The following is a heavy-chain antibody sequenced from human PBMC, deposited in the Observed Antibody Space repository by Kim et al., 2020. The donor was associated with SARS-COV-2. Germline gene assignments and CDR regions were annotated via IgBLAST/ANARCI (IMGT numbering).Heavy chain of an antibody. CDR3: AKDRQPDNNWLCDK. CDR1: GFTFSTYS. D-gene: IGHD1-20*01. J-gene: IGHJ4*02. CDR2: IYGTVGGT. V-gene: IGHV3-23*01. Sequence: GGSLRLSCAGSGFTFSTYSVRWVRQAPGKGLEWVSSIYGTVGGTFYADSVKGRFTISRDNSKNTVFLQMDSLRAEDTAVYYCAKDRQPDNNWLCDKWGQGTLVTVSS.